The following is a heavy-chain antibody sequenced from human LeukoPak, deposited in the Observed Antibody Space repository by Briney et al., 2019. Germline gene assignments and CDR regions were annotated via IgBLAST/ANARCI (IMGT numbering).Heavy chain of an antibody. D-gene: IGHD6-13*01. CDR2: IGGSGGST. Sequence: GGSLRLSCAASGFTVSSNYMSWVRQAPGKGLEWVSAIGGSGGSTYHADSVKGRFTVSRDDFKNTLYLQMNSLRVEDPAVYYCAKDEAPAAGSWNYYYGMDVWGQGTTVTVSS. J-gene: IGHJ6*02. CDR3: AKDEAPAAGSWNYYYGMDV. CDR1: GFTVSSNY. V-gene: IGHV3-23*01.